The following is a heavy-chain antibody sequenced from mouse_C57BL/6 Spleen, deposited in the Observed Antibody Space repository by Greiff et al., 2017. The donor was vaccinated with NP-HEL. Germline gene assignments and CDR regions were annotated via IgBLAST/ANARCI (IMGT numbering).Heavy chain of an antibody. CDR1: GYTFTDYE. Sequence: VKLQQSGAELVRPGASVTLSCKASGYTFTDYEMHWVKQTPVHGLEWIGAIDPETGGTAYNQKFKGKAILTADKSSSTAYMELRSLTSEDSAVYYCTRFLAYWGQGTLVTVSA. V-gene: IGHV1-15*01. CDR2: IDPETGGT. CDR3: TRFLAY. J-gene: IGHJ3*01.